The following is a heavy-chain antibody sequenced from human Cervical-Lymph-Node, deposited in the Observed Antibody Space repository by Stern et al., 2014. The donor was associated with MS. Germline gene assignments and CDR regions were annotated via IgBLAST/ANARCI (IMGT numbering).Heavy chain of an antibody. D-gene: IGHD4-17*01. V-gene: IGHV1-3*01. CDR1: GYTFTSYA. CDR3: ARSIAGYGDFYHGAFDI. Sequence: VQLVESGAEVKKPGASVTISCKASGYTFTSYAIHLVRQAPGQRLEWLGWITPGNGNTRYSQKFQDRVTITRDPAASTAYVELSGLRSEDTAVYYCARSIAGYGDFYHGAFDIWGQGTVVTVSS. J-gene: IGHJ3*02. CDR2: ITPGNGNT.